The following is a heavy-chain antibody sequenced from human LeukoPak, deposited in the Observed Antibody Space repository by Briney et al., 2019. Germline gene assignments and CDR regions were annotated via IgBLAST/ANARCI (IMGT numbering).Heavy chain of an antibody. CDR2: IYYSGST. V-gene: IGHV4-59*01. CDR1: GGSISSYY. Sequence: SETLSLTCTVSGGSISSYYWSWIRQPPGKGLEWIGYIYYSGSTNYNPSLKGRVTISVDTSKNQFSLKLSSVTAADTAVYYCARARDYYDSSGYYYVSDAFDIWGQGTMVTVSS. D-gene: IGHD3-22*01. J-gene: IGHJ3*02. CDR3: ARARDYYDSSGYYYVSDAFDI.